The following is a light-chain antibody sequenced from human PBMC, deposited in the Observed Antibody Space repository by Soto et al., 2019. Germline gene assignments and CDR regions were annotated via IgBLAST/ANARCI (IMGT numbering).Light chain of an antibody. CDR1: SSDVGRYNY. Sequence: QSALTQPASVSGSPGQSITISCTGTSSDVGRYNYVSWFQQHPGKAPKLIIFEVSTRPSGVSNRFSGSTSGNTASLTISGLQIEDEADYYCTSYTSSTSAVFGGGTKLTVL. J-gene: IGLJ2*01. CDR3: TSYTSSTSAV. CDR2: EVS. V-gene: IGLV2-14*01.